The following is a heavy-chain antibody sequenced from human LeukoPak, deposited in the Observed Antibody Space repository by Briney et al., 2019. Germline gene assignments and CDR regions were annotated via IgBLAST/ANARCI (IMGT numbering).Heavy chain of an antibody. Sequence: PGGSLRLSCAASGFTFSNYAMHWVRQAPGKGLEWVAVISYDGSNKYYADSVQGRFTISRDNSKSTLCLQMNSLRAEDTAVYYCAKQLGYCSDGSCYFPYWGQGTLVTASS. V-gene: IGHV3-30-3*02. D-gene: IGHD2-15*01. CDR1: GFTFSNYA. CDR3: AKQLGYCSDGSCYFPY. CDR2: ISYDGSNK. J-gene: IGHJ4*02.